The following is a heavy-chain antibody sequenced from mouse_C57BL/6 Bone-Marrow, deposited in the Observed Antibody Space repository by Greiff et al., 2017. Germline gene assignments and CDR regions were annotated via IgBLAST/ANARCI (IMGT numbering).Heavy chain of an antibody. CDR3: ARGGYYYDYPYFDY. CDR1: GYTFTSYG. Sequence: EVKLMESGAELVRPGSSVKMSCKTSGYTFTSYGINWVKQRPGQGLEWIGYIYIGNGYTEYNEKFKGKATLTSDTSSSTAYMQLSSLTSEDSAIYFCARGGYYYDYPYFDYWGQGTTLTVSS. V-gene: IGHV1-58*01. J-gene: IGHJ2*01. CDR2: IYIGNGYT. D-gene: IGHD2-4*01.